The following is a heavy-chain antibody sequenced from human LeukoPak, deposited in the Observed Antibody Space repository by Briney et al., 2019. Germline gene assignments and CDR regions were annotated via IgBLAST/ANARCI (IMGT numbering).Heavy chain of an antibody. CDR3: ATSSQWLDPYYYYGMDV. CDR1: GYTLTELS. Sequence: ASVKVSCKVSGYTLTELSMHWVRQAPGEGLEWMGGFDPEDGETIYAQKFQGRVTMTEDTSTDTAYMELSSLRSEDTAVYYCATSSQWLDPYYYYGMDVWGHGTTVTVSS. V-gene: IGHV1-24*01. J-gene: IGHJ6*02. D-gene: IGHD6-19*01. CDR2: FDPEDGET.